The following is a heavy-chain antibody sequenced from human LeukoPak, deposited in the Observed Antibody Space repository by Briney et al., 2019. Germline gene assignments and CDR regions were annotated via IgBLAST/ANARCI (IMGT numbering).Heavy chain of an antibody. D-gene: IGHD6-19*01. Sequence: PGRSLRLSCAASGFTFDDYAMHWVRQAPGRGLEWVSGISWNSGSIGYADSVKGRFTISRDNSKNTLHLQMNSLRADDTAVYYCAKGKQWLIPNWFDPWGQGTLVTVSS. V-gene: IGHV3-9*01. CDR2: ISWNSGSI. CDR1: GFTFDDYA. CDR3: AKGKQWLIPNWFDP. J-gene: IGHJ5*02.